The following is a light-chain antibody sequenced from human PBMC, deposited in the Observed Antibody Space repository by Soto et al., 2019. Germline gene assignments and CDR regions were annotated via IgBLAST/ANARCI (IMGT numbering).Light chain of an antibody. J-gene: IGLJ2*01. Sequence: QSALTQPRSVSGSPGQSVTISCTGTSSDVGGYNYVSWYQQHPGKAPKLMIYDVTKRPSGVPDRFSGSKSGNTASLTISGLQAEDETDYYCCSYAGSYILVFGGGTXVTVL. CDR2: DVT. CDR1: SSDVGGYNY. CDR3: CSYAGSYILV. V-gene: IGLV2-11*01.